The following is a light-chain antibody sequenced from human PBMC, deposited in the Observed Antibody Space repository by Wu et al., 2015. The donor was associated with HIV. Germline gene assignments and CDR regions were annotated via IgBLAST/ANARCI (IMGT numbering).Light chain of an antibody. Sequence: EIVMTQSPVTLSVPPGERATLSCRASESVSSKLAWYQSKPGQTPRLLIYGASTRATGVPARFSGSGSETDFTLTISSLQSEDFAIYYCQEYYTDTWTFGQGTTVDIK. CDR3: QEYYTDTWT. J-gene: IGKJ1*01. CDR2: GAS. CDR1: ESVSSK. V-gene: IGKV3-15*01.